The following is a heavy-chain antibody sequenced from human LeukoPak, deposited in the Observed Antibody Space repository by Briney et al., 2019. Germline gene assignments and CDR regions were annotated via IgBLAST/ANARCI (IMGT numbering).Heavy chain of an antibody. CDR3: ARCRDYYGSGSYYNPNWFDP. D-gene: IGHD3-10*01. J-gene: IGHJ5*02. CDR2: IYSGGST. V-gene: IGHV3-66*01. CDR1: GFTVSSNY. Sequence: GGSLRLSCAASGFTVSSNYMSWVRQAPGKGLEWVSVIYSGGSTYYADSVKGRFTISRDNSKNTLYLQMNSLRAEDTAVYYCARCRDYYGSGSYYNPNWFDPWGQGTLDTVSS.